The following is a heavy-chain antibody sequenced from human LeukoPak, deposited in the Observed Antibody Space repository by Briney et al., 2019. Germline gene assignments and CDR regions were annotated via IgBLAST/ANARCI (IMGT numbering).Heavy chain of an antibody. Sequence: SETLSLTCTVSGGSISSYYWSWIRQPPGKGLEWIGYIYYSGSTNYNPSLKSRVTISVDTSKNQFSLKLSSVTAADTAVYYCASLPHYYYGMDVWGQGTLVTVSS. J-gene: IGHJ6*02. CDR2: IYYSGST. CDR1: GGSISSYY. V-gene: IGHV4-59*08. CDR3: ASLPHYYYGMDV.